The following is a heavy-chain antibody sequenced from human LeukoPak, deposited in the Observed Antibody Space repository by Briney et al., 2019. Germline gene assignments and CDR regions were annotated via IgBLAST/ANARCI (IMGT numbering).Heavy chain of an antibody. J-gene: IGHJ6*03. CDR3: ARALGAYYYYYMDV. Sequence: GASVKVSCKASGYTFTSYDINWVRQATGQGLEWMGWMNPNSGNTGYAQKFQGRVTITRNTSISTAYMELSSLRSEDTAVYYCARALGAYYYYYMDVWGKGTTVTVS. CDR1: GYTFTSYD. CDR2: MNPNSGNT. V-gene: IGHV1-8*03.